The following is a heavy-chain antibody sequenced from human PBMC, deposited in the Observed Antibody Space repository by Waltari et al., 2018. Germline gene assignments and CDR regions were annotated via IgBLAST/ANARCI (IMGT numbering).Heavy chain of an antibody. Sequence: QVQLVQSGAEVKKPGSSVKVSCKASGGTFSSYAISWVRQAPGQGLEWMGGIIPIFGTANYAQKFQGRVTITSDESTSTAYMELSSLRSEDTAVYYCARESRDGYNWGWFDPWGQGTLVTVSS. CDR1: GGTFSSYA. V-gene: IGHV1-69*13. D-gene: IGHD5-12*01. J-gene: IGHJ5*02. CDR2: IIPIFGTA. CDR3: ARESRDGYNWGWFDP.